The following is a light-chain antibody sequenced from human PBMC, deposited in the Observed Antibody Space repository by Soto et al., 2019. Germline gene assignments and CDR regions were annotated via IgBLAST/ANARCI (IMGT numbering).Light chain of an antibody. J-gene: IGKJ5*01. V-gene: IGKV3-15*01. CDR3: QQYNNWPPSIT. CDR1: QSFSNN. Sequence: DIVLTQSPVTLSLSPGERATLSCRASQSFSNNYLAWYQQKPGQAPRLLIYGASTRATGIPARFSGSGSGTEFTLTISSLQSEDFAVYYCQQYNNWPPSITFGQGTLLENK. CDR2: GAS.